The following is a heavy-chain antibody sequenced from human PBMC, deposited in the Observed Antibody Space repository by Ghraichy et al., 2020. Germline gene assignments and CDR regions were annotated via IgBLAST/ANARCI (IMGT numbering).Heavy chain of an antibody. CDR1: GYSFTSYG. CDR3: AGEPLVGALRGGRPIDR. V-gene: IGHV1-18*04. D-gene: IGHD1-26*01. CDR2: ISAYNGNT. J-gene: IGHJ3*02. Sequence: ASVKVSCKTSGYSFTSYGINWVRQAPGQGLEWMGWISAYNGNTHYTQALQGRVTMTTDTSTRTAYMELRSLGSDDTAMYYCAGEPLVGALRGGRPIDRWGQGTMSIVAS.